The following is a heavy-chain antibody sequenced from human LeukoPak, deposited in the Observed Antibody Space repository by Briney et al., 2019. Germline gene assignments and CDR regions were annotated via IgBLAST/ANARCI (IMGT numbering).Heavy chain of an antibody. CDR1: GFTFDDNR. CDR2: INWNDGST. CDR3: ARDLVCGSPTDDY. V-gene: IGHV3-20*04. Sequence: GVSLTLSCAASGFTFDDNRMSWVRQAPGQGREWVLGINWNDGSTGYADSVKGRFTISRDNANNSLYLQKNSLRAEDTALYYWARDLVCGSPTDDYWGQGTLVTVSS. J-gene: IGHJ4*02. D-gene: IGHD1-26*01.